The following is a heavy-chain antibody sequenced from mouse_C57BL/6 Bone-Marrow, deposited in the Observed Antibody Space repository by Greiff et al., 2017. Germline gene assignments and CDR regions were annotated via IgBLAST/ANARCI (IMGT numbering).Heavy chain of an antibody. CDR1: GFSLTSYG. J-gene: IGHJ2*01. Sequence: QVQLQQSGPGLVQPSQSLSITCTVSGFSLTSYGVHWVRQSPGKGLEWLGVIWSGGSTDYNAAFISRLSISKDNSKSQFFFIMNSLQGDDTAIYYSARNFGDYGSSAFDYWGQGTTLTVSS. CDR3: ARNFGDYGSSAFDY. CDR2: IWSGGST. V-gene: IGHV2-2*01. D-gene: IGHD1-1*01.